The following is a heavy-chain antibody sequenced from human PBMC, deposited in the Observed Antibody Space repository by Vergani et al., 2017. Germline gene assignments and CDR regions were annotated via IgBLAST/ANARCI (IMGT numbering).Heavy chain of an antibody. D-gene: IGHD3-22*01. Sequence: QLQLQESGPGLVKPSETLSLPCAVHGGSFSGYYWSWIRQPPGKGMEWIGEINHSGSTNYNPSLKSRVTISVDTSKNQFSLKLSSVTAADTAVYYCARGKIYDSSGYYFDYWGQGTLVTVSS. V-gene: IGHV4-34*01. CDR3: ARGKIYDSSGYYFDY. CDR1: GGSFSGYY. J-gene: IGHJ4*02. CDR2: INHSGST.